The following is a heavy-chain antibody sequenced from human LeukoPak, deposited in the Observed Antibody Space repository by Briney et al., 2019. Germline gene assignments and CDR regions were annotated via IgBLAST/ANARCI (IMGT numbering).Heavy chain of an antibody. V-gene: IGHV3-66*01. D-gene: IGHD3-22*01. J-gene: IGHJ1*01. Sequence: GSLRLSCAASGFTVSSNYMSWVRQAPGKGLEWVSVIYSGGSTYYADSVKGRFTISRDNSKNTLYLQMNSLRAGDTAVYYCAREMHYYDSSGEFQHWGQGTLVTVSS. CDR1: GFTVSSNY. CDR2: IYSGGST. CDR3: AREMHYYDSSGEFQH.